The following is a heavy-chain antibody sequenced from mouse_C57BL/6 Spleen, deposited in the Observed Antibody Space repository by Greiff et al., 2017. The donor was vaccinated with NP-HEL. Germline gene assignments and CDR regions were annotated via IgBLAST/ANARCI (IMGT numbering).Heavy chain of an antibody. J-gene: IGHJ4*01. CDR2: IYPRSGNT. CDR1: GYTFTSYG. CDR3: ARSEDGYYYAMDY. Sequence: QVQLQQSGAELVRPGASVKLSCKASGYTFTSYGISWVKQRTGQGLEWIGEIYPRSGNTYYNEKFKGKATLTADKSSSTAYMELRSLTSEDSAVYFCARSEDGYYYAMDYWGQGTSVTVSS. D-gene: IGHD2-3*01. V-gene: IGHV1-81*01.